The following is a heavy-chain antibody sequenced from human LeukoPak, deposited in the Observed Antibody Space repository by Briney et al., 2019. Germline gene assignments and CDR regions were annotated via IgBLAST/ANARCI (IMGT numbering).Heavy chain of an antibody. Sequence: GGSLRLSCASSGFTFSSYAVSWVRPAPGKGLEWVSAISGSGGSTYYADSVKSRFTISRDNSKNTLYLQMNSLRAEDTAVYYCAKVHYYDSSGPMGYWGHGTLVTVSS. D-gene: IGHD3-22*01. V-gene: IGHV3-23*01. CDR2: ISGSGGST. CDR1: GFTFSSYA. CDR3: AKVHYYDSSGPMGY. J-gene: IGHJ4*01.